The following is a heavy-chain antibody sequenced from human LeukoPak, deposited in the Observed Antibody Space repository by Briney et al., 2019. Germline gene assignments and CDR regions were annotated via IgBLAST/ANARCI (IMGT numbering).Heavy chain of an antibody. CDR1: GLTFSSYS. CDR3: ARASRGGTMIVVLILPDY. V-gene: IGHV3-30*03. D-gene: IGHD3-22*01. CDR2: ISYDGSNE. Sequence: GGSLRLSCAASGLTFSSYSMNWVRQAPGKGLEWVAVISYDGSNEFYADSVKGRFTISRDNSKNTLYLQMNSLRAEDTAVYYCARASRGGTMIVVLILPDYWGQGTLVTVSS. J-gene: IGHJ4*02.